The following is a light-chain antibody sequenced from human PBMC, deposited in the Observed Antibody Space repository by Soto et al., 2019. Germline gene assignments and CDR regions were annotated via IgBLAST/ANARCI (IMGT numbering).Light chain of an antibody. CDR2: GAS. Sequence: EVLMTQSPATLSVSPGERATLSCRASQNIRTDLAWYQQKPGQAPRLLIYGASSRATGIPDRFSGSGSGTDFTLTISRLEPEDFAVYYCQQYGTSPQTFGQGTKVEIK. CDR3: QQYGTSPQT. CDR1: QNIRTD. V-gene: IGKV3-20*01. J-gene: IGKJ1*01.